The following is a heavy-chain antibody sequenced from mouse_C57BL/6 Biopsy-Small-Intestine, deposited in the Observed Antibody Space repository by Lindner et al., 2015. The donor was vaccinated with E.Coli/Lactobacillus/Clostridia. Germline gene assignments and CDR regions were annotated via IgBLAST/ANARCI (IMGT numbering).Heavy chain of an antibody. Sequence: VQLQESGPELVKPGASVKMSCKASGYTFTNYVIHWVKQKPGQGLEWIGYTNPYNDGTKYNEKFKGKATLTSDKSSSTAYMELSSLTSEDSAVYYCARKDYHDGSPWFTYWGQGTLVTVSA. D-gene: IGHD1-1*01. CDR3: ARKDYHDGSPWFTY. CDR1: GYTFTNYV. V-gene: IGHV1-14*01. J-gene: IGHJ3*01. CDR2: TNPYNDGT.